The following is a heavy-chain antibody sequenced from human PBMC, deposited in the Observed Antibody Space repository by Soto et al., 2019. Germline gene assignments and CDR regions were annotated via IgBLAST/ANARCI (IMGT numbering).Heavy chain of an antibody. CDR1: GFTFSNFA. D-gene: IGHD3-3*01. CDR2: ISSSSSYI. CDR3: ARDSAKTCYDFWSGYNNYYYYGMDV. J-gene: IGHJ6*02. V-gene: IGHV3-21*01. Sequence: PGGSLRLSCEASGFTFSNFAMNWVRQAPGKGLEWVSSISSSSSYIYYADSVKGRFTISRDNAKNSLYLQMNSLRAEDTAVYYCARDSAKTCYDFWSGYNNYYYYGMDVWGQGTTVTVSS.